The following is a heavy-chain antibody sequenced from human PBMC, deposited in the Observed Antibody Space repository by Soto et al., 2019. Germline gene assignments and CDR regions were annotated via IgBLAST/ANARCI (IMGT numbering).Heavy chain of an antibody. CDR2: ISYDGSNK. V-gene: IGHV3-30*03. CDR3: ARDSSYYYGSGSYPIDY. CDR1: GFTFSSYG. Sequence: HPGGSLRLSCAASGFTFSSYGMHWVRQAPGKGLEWVAVISYDGSNKYYADSVKGRFTISRDNSKNTLYLQMNSLRAEDTAVYYCARDSSYYYGSGSYPIDYWGQGTLVTVSS. D-gene: IGHD3-10*01. J-gene: IGHJ4*02.